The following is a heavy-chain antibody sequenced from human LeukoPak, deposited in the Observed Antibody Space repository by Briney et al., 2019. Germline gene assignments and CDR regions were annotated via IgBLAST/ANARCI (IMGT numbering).Heavy chain of an antibody. CDR3: ARGQRVAAYFDC. V-gene: IGHV3-48*03. D-gene: IGHD2-15*01. CDR2: ISSSGSTI. J-gene: IGHJ4*02. Sequence: GGSLRLSCAASGFPFCSYEMKWVPQAPGKGLEWVSYISSSGSTIYYADSEKGRFTISRDNAKNSLYLQMNSLRAEDTAAYYCARGQRVAAYFDCWGRGTLVTVSS. CDR1: GFPFCSYE.